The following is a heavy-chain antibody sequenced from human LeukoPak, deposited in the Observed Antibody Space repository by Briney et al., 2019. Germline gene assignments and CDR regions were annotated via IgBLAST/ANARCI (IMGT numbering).Heavy chain of an antibody. D-gene: IGHD1-26*01. Sequence: GGSLRPSCAASRFSFSDYWMSWVRQAPGKGLEWVATIKQDASEKYYVDSVEGRFTISRDNSKNSLYLQMDSLRAEDRAVYYCARVFWSATSYYFEYWGQGALVTVSS. CDR3: ARVFWSATSYYFEY. CDR2: IKQDASEK. V-gene: IGHV3-7*05. CDR1: RFSFSDYW. J-gene: IGHJ4*02.